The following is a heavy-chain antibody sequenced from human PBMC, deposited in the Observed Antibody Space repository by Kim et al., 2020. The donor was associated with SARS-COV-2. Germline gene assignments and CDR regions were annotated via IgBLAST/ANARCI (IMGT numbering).Heavy chain of an antibody. CDR1: GFTFDTYA. J-gene: IGHJ3*01. V-gene: IGHV3-23*01. CDR2: ISGGGVNK. Sequence: GGSLRLSCAASGFTFDTYAMNWVRQAPGKGLEWVSVISGGGVNKFYADSVKGRFTISRDNSKNTLYLQMNSLRAEDTAVYYCAKGLIREGYNYNFDDRG. CDR3: AKGLIREGYNYNFDD. D-gene: IGHD3-10*01.